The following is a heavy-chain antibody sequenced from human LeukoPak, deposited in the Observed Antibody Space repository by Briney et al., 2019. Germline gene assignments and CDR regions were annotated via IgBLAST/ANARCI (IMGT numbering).Heavy chain of an antibody. CDR1: GGSISSSNW. Sequence: SGTLSLTCAVSGGSISSSNWWSWVRQPPGKGLEWIGEIYHSGSTNYNPSLKSRVTISVDKSKNQLSLKLSSVTAADTAVYYCATAHYDILTGPSFFQHWGQGTLVTVSS. CDR3: ATAHYDILTGPSFFQH. V-gene: IGHV4-4*02. D-gene: IGHD3-9*01. CDR2: IYHSGST. J-gene: IGHJ1*01.